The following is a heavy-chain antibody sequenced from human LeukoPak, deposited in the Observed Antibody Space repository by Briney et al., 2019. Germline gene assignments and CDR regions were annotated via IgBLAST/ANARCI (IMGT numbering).Heavy chain of an antibody. CDR2: LSSDGSNK. CDR1: GFTFSNYG. CDR3: ARGGRDAFDI. Sequence: PGRSLRLSCAASGFTFSNYGMHWVRQAPGKGLEWVAVLSSDGSNKYCADSVKGRFTISRDNSKNTLYLQMNSLRIEDTAVYYCARGGRDAFDIWGQGTMVTVSS. V-gene: IGHV3-30*03. J-gene: IGHJ3*02.